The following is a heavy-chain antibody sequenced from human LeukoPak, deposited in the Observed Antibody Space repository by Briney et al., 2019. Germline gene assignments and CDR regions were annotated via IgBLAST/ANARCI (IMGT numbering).Heavy chain of an antibody. CDR1: GFTFDNYR. D-gene: IGHD1-26*01. V-gene: IGHV3-23*01. CDR2: VNADGGNT. Sequence: QPGGSLRLSCAASGFTFDNYRMSWVRQAPGKGLERVSTVNADGGNTYYADSVKGRFTISRDDSKSTLILQMNSLRVEDTALYYCTKRVKYGGTWDHFADWGQGTLVTVSS. CDR3: TKRVKYGGTWDHFAD. J-gene: IGHJ4*02.